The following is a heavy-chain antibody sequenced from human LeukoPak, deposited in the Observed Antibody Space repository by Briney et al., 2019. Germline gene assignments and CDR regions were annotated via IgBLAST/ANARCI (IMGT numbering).Heavy chain of an antibody. CDR2: ISYDGSNK. CDR3: AELGITMIGGV. D-gene: IGHD3-10*02. J-gene: IGHJ6*04. Sequence: GGSLRLSCAASGFTFSSYAMHWVRQAPGKGLRWVAVISYDGSNKYYADSVKGRFTISRDNAKNSLYLQMNSLRAEDTAVYYCAELGITMIGGVWGKGTTVTISS. V-gene: IGHV3-30*04. CDR1: GFTFSSYA.